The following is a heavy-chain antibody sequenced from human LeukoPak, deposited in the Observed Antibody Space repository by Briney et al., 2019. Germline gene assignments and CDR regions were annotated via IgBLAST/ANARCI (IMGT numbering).Heavy chain of an antibody. CDR3: ARWGGTRQFYFDY. Sequence: PGGSLRLSCAASGFTFSNNYMSWVRQAPGKGLEWVSVIYSGGSTYYADSVKGRFTISKDSSENILYLQMNSLRADDTAMYYCARWGGTRQFYFDYWGQGTLATVSS. J-gene: IGHJ4*02. V-gene: IGHV3-53*01. D-gene: IGHD3-16*01. CDR2: IYSGGST. CDR1: GFTFSNNY.